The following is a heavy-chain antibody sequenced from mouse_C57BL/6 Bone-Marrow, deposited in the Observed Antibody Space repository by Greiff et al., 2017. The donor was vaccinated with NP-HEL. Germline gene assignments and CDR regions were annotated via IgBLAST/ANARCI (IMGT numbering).Heavy chain of an antibody. J-gene: IGHJ1*03. V-gene: IGHV2-2*01. Sequence: VMLVESGPGLVQPSQSLSITCTVSGFSLTSYGVHWVRQSPGKGLEWLGVIWSGGSTDYNAAFISRLSISKDNSKSQVFFKMNSLQADDTAIYYCARKSLLWYFDVWGTGTTVTVSS. CDR1: GFSLTSYG. D-gene: IGHD2-10*01. CDR2: IWSGGST. CDR3: ARKSLLWYFDV.